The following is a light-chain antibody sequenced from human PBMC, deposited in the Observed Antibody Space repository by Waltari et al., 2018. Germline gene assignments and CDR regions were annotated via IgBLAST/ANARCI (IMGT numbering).Light chain of an antibody. CDR1: PSVSTY. CDR2: DSS. Sequence: EIALTQSPATLSLSPVERATLSSRTSPSVSTYLAWYQQRPGHAPRLLIYDSSNRATGIPARFSGSGSETDFTLTISSLEPEDFAVYYCQQRYKSPLTFGGGSKVEI. CDR3: QQRYKSPLT. V-gene: IGKV3-11*01. J-gene: IGKJ4*01.